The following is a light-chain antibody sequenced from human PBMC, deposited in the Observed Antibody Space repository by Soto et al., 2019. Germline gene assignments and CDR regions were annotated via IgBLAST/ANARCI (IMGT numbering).Light chain of an antibody. Sequence: DIQMTQSPSSLPASVGDRVTITCRASQGIGNYLVWYQQKPGKVPKLLIYGASILQSGVPSRFSGSGSGTYFTLTIRSLQPEDAATYYCQKYDTVPWTFGQGTKWIS. CDR2: GAS. CDR3: QKYDTVPWT. V-gene: IGKV1-27*01. CDR1: QGIGNY. J-gene: IGKJ1*01.